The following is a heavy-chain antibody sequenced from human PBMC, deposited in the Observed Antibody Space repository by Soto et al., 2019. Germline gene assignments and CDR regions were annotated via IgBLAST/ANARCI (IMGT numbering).Heavy chain of an antibody. CDR1: GFTFSSYG. J-gene: IGHJ6*03. CDR2: IWYDGSNK. V-gene: IGHV3-33*01. D-gene: IGHD3-10*01. Sequence: GGSLRLSCAASGFTFSSYGMHWVRQAPGKGLEWVAVIWYDGSNKYYADSVKGRFTISRDNSKNTLYLQMNSLRAEDTAVYYCARDGGVYGSGSYYPPYYYYYMDVWGKGTTVTVSS. CDR3: ARDGGVYGSGSYYPPYYYYYMDV.